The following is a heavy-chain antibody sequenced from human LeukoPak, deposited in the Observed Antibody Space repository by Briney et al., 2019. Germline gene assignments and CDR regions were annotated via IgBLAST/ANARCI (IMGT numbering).Heavy chain of an antibody. CDR1: GGSFSGYY. J-gene: IGHJ5*02. D-gene: IGHD3-22*01. Sequence: SETLSLTCAVYGGSFSGYYWSWIRQPPGKGLEWIGEINHSGSTNYNPSLKSRVTISVDTSKNQFSLKLSSVTAADTAVYYCARGRLRGYYYDSSGYYSYWFDPWGQGTLATVSS. CDR3: ARGRLRGYYYDSSGYYSYWFDP. V-gene: IGHV4-34*01. CDR2: INHSGST.